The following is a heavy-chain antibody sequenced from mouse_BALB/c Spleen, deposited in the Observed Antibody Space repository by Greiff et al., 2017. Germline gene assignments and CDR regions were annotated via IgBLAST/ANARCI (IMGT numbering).Heavy chain of an antibody. CDR1: CYTFTDYE. Sequence: QVTLKESGAELVRPGASVKLSCKALCYTFTDYEMHWVKQTPVHGLEWIGAIHPGSGGTAYNQKFKGKATLTADKSSSTAYMELSSLTSEDSAVYYCTRSGYGSSFYCYFDVWGAGTTVTVSS. CDR2: IHPGSGGT. J-gene: IGHJ1*01. V-gene: IGHV1-15*01. D-gene: IGHD1-1*01. CDR3: TRSGYGSSFYCYFDV.